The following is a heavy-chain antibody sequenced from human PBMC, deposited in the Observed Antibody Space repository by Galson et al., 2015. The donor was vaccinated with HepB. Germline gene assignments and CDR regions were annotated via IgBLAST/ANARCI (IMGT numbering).Heavy chain of an antibody. CDR3: ASRIAAAGNRYEREIDY. CDR1: GYSFTSYW. J-gene: IGHJ4*02. Sequence: QSGAEVTKPGESLRISCKGSGYSFTSYWISWVRQMPGKGLEWMGRIDPSDSYTNYSPPFQGHVTISADKSISTAYLQWSSLKASDTAMYYGASRIAAAGNRYEREIDYWGQGTLVTVSS. CDR2: IDPSDSYT. D-gene: IGHD6-13*01. V-gene: IGHV5-10-1*01.